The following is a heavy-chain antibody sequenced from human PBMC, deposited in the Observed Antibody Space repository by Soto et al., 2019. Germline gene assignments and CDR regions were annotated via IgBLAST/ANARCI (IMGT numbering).Heavy chain of an antibody. V-gene: IGHV1-18*04. Sequence: QVQLVQSGGEVKRPGASVKVSCKASGYDFERFPISWVRQARGQGLEWMGLISPYSGSRYYAEKFQGRVTMTTDTSTXXAYMEXXSLTXDXXXXXXCAREQYEFGDLYYVDYWGQGTLVTVSS. J-gene: IGHJ4*02. CDR3: AREQYEFGDLYYVDY. CDR2: ISPYSGSR. CDR1: GYDFERFP. D-gene: IGHD4-17*01.